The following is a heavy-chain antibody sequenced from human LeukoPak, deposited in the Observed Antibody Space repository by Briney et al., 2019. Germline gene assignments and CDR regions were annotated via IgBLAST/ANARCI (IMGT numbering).Heavy chain of an antibody. CDR2: INPSGGST. D-gene: IGHD5-24*01. CDR3: ARSFEMATNSFDY. Sequence: ASVKVSCKASGGTFSSYAISWVRQAPGQGLEWMGIINPSGGSTSYAQKFQGRVTMTRDTSTSTVYMELSSLRSEDTAVYYCARSFEMATNSFDYWGQGTLVTVSS. J-gene: IGHJ4*02. CDR1: GGTFSSYA. V-gene: IGHV1-46*01.